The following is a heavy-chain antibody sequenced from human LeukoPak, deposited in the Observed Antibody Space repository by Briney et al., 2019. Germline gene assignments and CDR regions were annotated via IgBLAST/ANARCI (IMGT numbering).Heavy chain of an antibody. V-gene: IGHV3-53*01. Sequence: GGSLRLSCAASGFTVSSNYMSWVRQAPGKGLEWVSVIYSGGSTYYADSVKGRFTISRDNAKNSLYLQMNSLRAEDTAVYYCARVIPDSTDAFDIWGQGTMVTVSS. D-gene: IGHD1-14*01. CDR2: IYSGGST. J-gene: IGHJ3*02. CDR1: GFTVSSNY. CDR3: ARVIPDSTDAFDI.